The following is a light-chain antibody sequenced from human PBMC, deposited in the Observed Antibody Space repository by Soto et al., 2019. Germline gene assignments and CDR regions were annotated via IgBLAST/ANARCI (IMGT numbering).Light chain of an antibody. CDR2: DAS. J-gene: IGKJ1*01. CDR3: QQRSNWPRT. V-gene: IGKV3-11*01. Sequence: EIVLTQSPATLSSSPGERATLSCRASQSVTTYLAWYQQKPGQGPRLLIYDASNRATGIPARFSGRGSGTDFTLTISSLEPEDFAVYYCQQRSNWPRTFGQGTKVDIK. CDR1: QSVTTY.